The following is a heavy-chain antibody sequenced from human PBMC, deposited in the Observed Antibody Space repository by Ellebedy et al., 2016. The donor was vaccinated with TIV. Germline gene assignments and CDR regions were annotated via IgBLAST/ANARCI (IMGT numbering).Heavy chain of an antibody. CDR2: FDPEDGET. CDR3: ATTGTIQLWPFPFDY. CDR1: GYTLTELS. J-gene: IGHJ4*02. Sequence: AASVKVSCKVSGYTLTELSMHWVRQAPGKGLEWMGGFDPEDGETIYAQKFQGRVTMTEDTSTDTAYMELSSLRSEDTAVYYCATTGTIQLWPFPFDYWGQGTLVTVSS. V-gene: IGHV1-24*01. D-gene: IGHD5-18*01.